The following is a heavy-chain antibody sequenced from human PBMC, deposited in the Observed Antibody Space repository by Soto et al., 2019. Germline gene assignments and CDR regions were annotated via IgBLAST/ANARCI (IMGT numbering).Heavy chain of an antibody. Sequence: TLSLTCTVSGGSSINYYWTWIRQPPGKGLEWIGYVYSSGHTSYNPSLKSRVTISIDTSKNQFSLKLSSVTAADTAVYYCARALAVPGYYFDYWGQGTLVTVSS. J-gene: IGHJ4*02. CDR2: VYSSGHT. CDR1: GGSSINYY. CDR3: ARALAVPGYYFDY. V-gene: IGHV4-59*01. D-gene: IGHD6-19*01.